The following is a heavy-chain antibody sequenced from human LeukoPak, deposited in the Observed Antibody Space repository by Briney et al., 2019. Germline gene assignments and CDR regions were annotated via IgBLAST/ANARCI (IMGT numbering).Heavy chain of an antibody. CDR3: ARDPSNSSGFHPHSDY. CDR1: GYTFTNHG. D-gene: IGHD3-22*01. J-gene: IGHJ4*02. CDR2: ISAYNGDT. Sequence: GASVTVSCKASGYTFTNHGITWVRQAPGQGLEWMGWISAYNGDTKYAQKLQGRVTMTTDTSTNTAYMELRSLRSDGTAVYYCARDPSNSSGFHPHSDYWGQGTLVTVSS. V-gene: IGHV1-18*01.